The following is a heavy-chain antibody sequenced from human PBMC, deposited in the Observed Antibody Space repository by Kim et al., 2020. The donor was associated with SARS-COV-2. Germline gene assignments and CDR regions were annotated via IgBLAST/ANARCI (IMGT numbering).Heavy chain of an antibody. J-gene: IGHJ6*03. V-gene: IGHV1-2*02. Sequence: ASVKVSCKASGYTFTGYYMHWVRQAPGQGLEWMGWINPNSGGTNYAQKFQGRVTMTRDTSISTAYMELSRLRSDDTAVYYCARATPLAFPTQVQGPSKGLGYYYYMDVWGKGTTVTVSS. D-gene: IGHD1-1*01. CDR3: ARATPLAFPTQVQGPSKGLGYYYYMDV. CDR2: INPNSGGT. CDR1: GYTFTGYY.